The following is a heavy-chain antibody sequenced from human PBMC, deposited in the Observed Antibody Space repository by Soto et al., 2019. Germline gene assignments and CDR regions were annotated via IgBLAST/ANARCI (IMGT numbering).Heavy chain of an antibody. CDR2: ISSSGSTI. CDR3: AGITIFGVDPYYFDY. CDR1: GFTFSSYE. D-gene: IGHD3-3*01. V-gene: IGHV3-48*03. Sequence: GGSLRLSCAASGFTFSSYEMNWVRQAPGKGLEWVSYISSSGSTIYYADSVKGRFTISRDNAKNSLYLQMNSLRAEDTDVYYCAGITIFGVDPYYFDYWGQGTLVTVSS. J-gene: IGHJ4*02.